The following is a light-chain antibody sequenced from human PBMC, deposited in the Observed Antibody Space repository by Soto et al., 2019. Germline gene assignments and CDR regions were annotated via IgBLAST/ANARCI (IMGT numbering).Light chain of an antibody. J-gene: IGKJ1*01. CDR3: QQYIQWPPGM. V-gene: IGKV3-20*01. Sequence: EIMLSQSPGTLSLTPGERATLSCSASQSVSSSYLAWYQQKPGQAPRLLIYGASSRATGIPDRFSGSGSGTDFTLTISRLEPEDFAVYYCQQYIQWPPGMFGPGTKVDVK. CDR2: GAS. CDR1: QSVSSSY.